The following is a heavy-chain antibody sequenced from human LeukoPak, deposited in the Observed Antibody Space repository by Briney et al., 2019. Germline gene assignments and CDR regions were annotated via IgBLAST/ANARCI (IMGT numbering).Heavy chain of an antibody. J-gene: IGHJ1*01. CDR2: ISGSGAYT. CDR1: GFTFSSYA. D-gene: IGHD3-10*01. Sequence: GGSLRLSCAASGFTFSSYAMSWVRQAPGKGLEWVSTISGSGAYTYYADSVKGRFTISRDNSKNTLYLQMNSLRAEDTAVFYCAKYFASGSYYKLPHWGQGTLVTVSS. V-gene: IGHV3-23*01. CDR3: AKYFASGSYYKLPH.